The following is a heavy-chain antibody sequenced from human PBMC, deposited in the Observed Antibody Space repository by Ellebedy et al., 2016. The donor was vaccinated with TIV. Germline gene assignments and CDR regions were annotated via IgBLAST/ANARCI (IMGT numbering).Heavy chain of an antibody. CDR3: ARHHSSKAAHNWFDP. CDR1: GGSINSTRFY. V-gene: IGHV4-39*07. J-gene: IGHJ5*02. CDR2: IYYSGTT. Sequence: MPSETLSLTCTVSGGSINSTRFYWGWIRQPPGKGLEWIGKIYYSGTTYHDPSLKSRVTISIDTSKNQFSRRLSSVTAADTAVYYCARHHSSKAAHNWFDPWGLGTLVTVSS. D-gene: IGHD6-6*01.